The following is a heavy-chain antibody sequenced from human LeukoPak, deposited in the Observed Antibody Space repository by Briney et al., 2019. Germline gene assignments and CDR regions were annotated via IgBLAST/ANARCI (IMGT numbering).Heavy chain of an antibody. J-gene: IGHJ4*02. CDR1: GGSFSGYY. Sequence: SETLSLTCAVYGGSFSGYYWSWIRQPPGKGLEWIGEINHSGSTNYNPSLKSRVTVSVDTSKNQFSLKLSSVTAADTAVYYCARGIAAAGTWGQGTLVTVSS. D-gene: IGHD6-13*01. V-gene: IGHV4-34*01. CDR3: ARGIAAAGT. CDR2: INHSGST.